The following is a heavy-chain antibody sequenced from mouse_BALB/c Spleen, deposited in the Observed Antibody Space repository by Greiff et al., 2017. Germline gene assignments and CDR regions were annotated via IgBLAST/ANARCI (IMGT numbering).Heavy chain of an antibody. D-gene: IGHD3-1*01. V-gene: IGHV2-6-7*01. CDR1: GFSLTGYG. Sequence: VKLMESGPGLVAPSQSLSITCTVSGFSLTGYGVTWVRQPPGKGLEWLGMIWGDGSTDYNSALKSRLSISKDNSKSQVFLKMNSLQTDDTARYYCARDRDYAMDYWGQGTSVTVSS. CDR3: ARDRDYAMDY. CDR2: IWGDGST. J-gene: IGHJ4*01.